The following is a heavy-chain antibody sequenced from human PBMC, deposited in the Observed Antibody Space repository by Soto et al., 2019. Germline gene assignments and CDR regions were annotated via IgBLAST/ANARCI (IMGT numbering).Heavy chain of an antibody. J-gene: IGHJ5*02. Sequence: ASVKVSCKASGYTFTSYDINWVRQATGQGLERMGWMNPNSGNTGYAQKFQGRVTMTRNTSISTAYMELSRLRSEDAAESYCARGLSSTSRHNRAHWFDAWGEGTLVSVTS. CDR2: MNPNSGNT. CDR3: ARGLSSTSRHNRAHWFDA. V-gene: IGHV1-8*01. D-gene: IGHD2-2*01. CDR1: GYTFTSYD.